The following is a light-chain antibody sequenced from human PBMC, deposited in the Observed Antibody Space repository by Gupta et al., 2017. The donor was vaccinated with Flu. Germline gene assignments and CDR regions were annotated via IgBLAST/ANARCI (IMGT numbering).Light chain of an antibody. CDR2: GAS. CDR1: QSVSSSY. CDR3: QQYGSSPWT. J-gene: IGKJ1*01. Sequence: GERATLSCRASQSVSSSYLAWYQQKPGQAPRLLIYGASSRATGIPDRFSGSGSGTDFTLTISGLDPEDFAVYYCQQYGSSPWTFGQGTKVEIK. V-gene: IGKV3-20*01.